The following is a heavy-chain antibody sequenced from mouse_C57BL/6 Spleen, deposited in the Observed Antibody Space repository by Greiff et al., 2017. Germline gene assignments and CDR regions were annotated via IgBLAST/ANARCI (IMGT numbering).Heavy chain of an antibody. V-gene: IGHV1-76*01. CDR2: IYPGSGNT. Sequence: VKLMESGAELVRPGASVKLSCKASGYTFTDYYINWVKQRPGQGLEWIARIYPGSGNTYYNEKFKGKATLTADKSSSTAYMQLSSLTSEDSAVYFYARLYGGSYSDYWGQGTTLTVSS. CDR1: GYTFTDYY. J-gene: IGHJ2*01. CDR3: ARLYGGSYSDY. D-gene: IGHD1-1*01.